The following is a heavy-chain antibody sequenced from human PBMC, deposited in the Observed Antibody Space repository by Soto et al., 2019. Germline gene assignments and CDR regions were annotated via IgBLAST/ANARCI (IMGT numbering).Heavy chain of an antibody. D-gene: IGHD3-22*01. CDR3: ARARGYYYDSSGPLASWFDP. V-gene: IGHV1-69*13. Sequence: SVKVSCKASGGTFSSYAISWVRQAPGQGLEWMGGIIPIFGTANYAQKFQGRVTITADESTSTAYMELSSLRSEDTAVHYCARARGYYYDSSGPLASWFDPWGQGXLVTVYS. J-gene: IGHJ5*02. CDR1: GGTFSSYA. CDR2: IIPIFGTA.